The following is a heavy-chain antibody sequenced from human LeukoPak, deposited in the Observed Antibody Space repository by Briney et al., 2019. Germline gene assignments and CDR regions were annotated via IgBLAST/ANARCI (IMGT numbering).Heavy chain of an antibody. CDR3: ARHVSDSSGYYYYYYYMDV. CDR2: LFSSGTT. CDR1: GGSFSSGDYS. D-gene: IGHD3-22*01. Sequence: PSETLSLTCTVSGGSFSSGDYSWNWIRQPAGQGLEWIGRLFSSGTTNYNPSLKSRVTISVDTSKNQFSLKLSSVTAADTAVYYCARHVSDSSGYYYYYYYMDVWGKGTTVTVSS. J-gene: IGHJ6*03. V-gene: IGHV4-61*02.